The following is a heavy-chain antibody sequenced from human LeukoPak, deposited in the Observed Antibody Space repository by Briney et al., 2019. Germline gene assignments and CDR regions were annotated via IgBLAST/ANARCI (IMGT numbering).Heavy chain of an antibody. V-gene: IGHV4-39*07. CDR3: AREEDSYYFDY. J-gene: IGHJ4*02. CDR1: GDSVSSGSYY. Sequence: SETLSLTCTVSGDSVSSGSYYWSWIRQPPGKGLEWIGEINHSGSTNYNPSLKSRVTISVDTSKNQFSLRLSSVTAVDTAVYYCAREEDSYYFDYWDQGTLVTVSS. CDR2: INHSGST.